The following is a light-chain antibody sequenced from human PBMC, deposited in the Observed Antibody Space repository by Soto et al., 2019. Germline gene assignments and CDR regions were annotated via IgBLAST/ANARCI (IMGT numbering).Light chain of an antibody. CDR2: DVS. CDR3: TPYGGSNNFCV. V-gene: IGLV2-8*01. J-gene: IGLJ1*01. Sequence: QSALAQPPSASGSPGQSVTISCTGTSSDVGNSDYVSWYQQHPGKAPKLIIYDVSERPSGVPDRFSGSKSGNTASLTVSGLQAEDEAYYYRTPYGGSNNFCVFGTGTKVTVL. CDR1: SSDVGNSDY.